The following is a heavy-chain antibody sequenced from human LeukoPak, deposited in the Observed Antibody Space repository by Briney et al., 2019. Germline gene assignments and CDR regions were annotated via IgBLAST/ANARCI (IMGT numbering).Heavy chain of an antibody. CDR3: ARVLLKPYYYCGMDV. CDR1: GGSFSGYY. J-gene: IGHJ6*04. V-gene: IGHV4-34*01. Sequence: PSETLSCNSAVYGGSFSGYYWSWIRQPQGKGLKWFGEINNSGRTNYNPSLRSRVTISVDTSKSQLSLKLSSVTAADAAVYYCARVLLKPYYYCGMDVWGKGTTVTVSS. CDR2: INNSGRT.